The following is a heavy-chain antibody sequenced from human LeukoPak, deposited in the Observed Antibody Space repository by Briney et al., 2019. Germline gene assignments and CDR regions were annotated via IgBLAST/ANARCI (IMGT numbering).Heavy chain of an antibody. J-gene: IGHJ4*02. V-gene: IGHV4-34*01. D-gene: IGHD5-18*01. CDR3: AQGDTAMVSGSYFDY. CDR1: GGSFSGYY. CDR2: INHSGST. Sequence: PSETLSLTCAVYGGSFSGYYGSWIRQPPGKGLEWIGEINHSGSTNYNPSLKSRVTISVDTSKNQFSLKLSSVTAADTAVYYCAQGDTAMVSGSYFDYWGQGTLVTVSS.